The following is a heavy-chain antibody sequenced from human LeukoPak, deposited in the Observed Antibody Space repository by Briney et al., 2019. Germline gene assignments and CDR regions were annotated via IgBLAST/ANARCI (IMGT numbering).Heavy chain of an antibody. CDR2: INPSGGT. CDR1: GGSFSGYY. Sequence: SETLSLTCAVYGGSFSGYYWRWIRQSPGMGREWIGEINPSGGTNYNSSLKSRVTISVDTSKNQFSRKLTSVTAADTAVYYCTRGRRDSKSYYKYWGQGTLVTVSS. V-gene: IGHV4-34*01. CDR3: TRGRRDSKSYYKY. J-gene: IGHJ4*02. D-gene: IGHD3-10*01.